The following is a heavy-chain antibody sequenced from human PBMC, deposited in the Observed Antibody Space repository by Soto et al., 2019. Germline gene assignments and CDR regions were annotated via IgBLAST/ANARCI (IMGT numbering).Heavy chain of an antibody. Sequence: QVHLVQSGAEVKKPGASVKVSCQASGYAFTTYGITWVRQAPGQGLEWMGWISAHNGNTNYAQKVQGRVTVTRDTSTSTGYMELRRLRSDDTAVYYCARGRYGDYWGQGALVTVSS. V-gene: IGHV1-18*01. CDR1: GYAFTTYG. CDR3: ARGRYGDY. J-gene: IGHJ4*02. D-gene: IGHD1-1*01. CDR2: ISAHNGNT.